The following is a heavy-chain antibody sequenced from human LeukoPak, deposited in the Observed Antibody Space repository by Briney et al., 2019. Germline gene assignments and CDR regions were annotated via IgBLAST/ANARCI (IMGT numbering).Heavy chain of an antibody. Sequence: GESLRLSCAVSVFTFSNYGMHWVRQAPGKGLEWVAVIWYDESKEYYADYVKGRFTITRDNAKDSLYLQINSLRAEDPAVYDCARDSHSSSWYFEFDQGGEGT. D-gene: IGHD6-13*01. CDR3: ARDSHSSSWYFEFDQ. V-gene: IGHV3-33*01. CDR1: VFTFSNYG. J-gene: IGHJ4*02. CDR2: IWYDESKE.